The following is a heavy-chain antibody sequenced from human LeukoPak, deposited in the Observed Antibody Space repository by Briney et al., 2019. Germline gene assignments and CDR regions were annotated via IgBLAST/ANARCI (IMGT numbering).Heavy chain of an antibody. Sequence: GGSLRLSCAASGFTCSSYEMNWVRQAPGKGLEWVSYISSSGSTIYYADSVKGRFTISRDNAKNSLYLQLNSLRAEDTAVYYCARRYCSGGSCYLGYYYYGMDVWGQGTTVTVSS. D-gene: IGHD2-15*01. CDR3: ARRYCSGGSCYLGYYYYGMDV. CDR1: GFTCSSYE. CDR2: ISSSGSTI. J-gene: IGHJ6*02. V-gene: IGHV3-48*03.